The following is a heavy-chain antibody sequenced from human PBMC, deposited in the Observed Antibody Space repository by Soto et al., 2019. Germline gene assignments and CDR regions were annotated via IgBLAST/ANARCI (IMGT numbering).Heavy chain of an antibody. V-gene: IGHV1-69*13. J-gene: IGHJ6*02. CDR3: ARTSSGGGSYYYYYGMDV. CDR1: GGTLSSYA. CDR2: IITIFGTA. Sequence: VNFSCNAAGGTLSSYAISWVRQAPGQGLEWMGGIITIFGTANYAQKFQGRVTITADESTSTAYMELSSLRSEDTAVYYCARTSSGGGSYYYYYGMDVWGQGTTVTVYS. D-gene: IGHD1-26*01.